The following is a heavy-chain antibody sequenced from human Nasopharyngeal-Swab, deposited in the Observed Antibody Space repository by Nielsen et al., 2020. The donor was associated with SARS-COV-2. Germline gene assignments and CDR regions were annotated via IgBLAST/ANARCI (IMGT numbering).Heavy chain of an antibody. J-gene: IGHJ5*02. Sequence: GSLRLSCAVYGGSFSGYYWSWIRQPPGKGLEWIGEINHSGSTNYNPSLKSRVTISVDTSKNQFSLKLSSVTAADTAVYYCASYYYDSSDYSYWFDPWGQGTLVTVSS. CDR1: GGSFSGYY. CDR3: ASYYYDSSDYSYWFDP. V-gene: IGHV4-34*01. CDR2: INHSGST. D-gene: IGHD3-22*01.